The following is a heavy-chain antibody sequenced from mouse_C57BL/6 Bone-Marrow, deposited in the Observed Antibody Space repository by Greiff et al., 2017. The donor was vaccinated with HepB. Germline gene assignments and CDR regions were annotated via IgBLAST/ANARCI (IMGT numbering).Heavy chain of an antibody. CDR2: IYPGDGDT. Sequence: QVQLQQSGPELVKPGASVKISCKASGYAFSSSWMNWVKQRPGKGLEWIGRIYPGDGDTNYNGKFKGKATLTADKSSSTAYMQLSSLTSEDSAVYFCARRLVVATASCCFDVWGTGTTVTVSS. CDR1: GYAFSSSW. J-gene: IGHJ1*03. CDR3: ARRLVVATASCCFDV. D-gene: IGHD1-1*01. V-gene: IGHV1-82*01.